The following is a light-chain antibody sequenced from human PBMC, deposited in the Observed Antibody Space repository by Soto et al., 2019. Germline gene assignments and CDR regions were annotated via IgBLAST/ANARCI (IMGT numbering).Light chain of an antibody. CDR1: QSISSW. J-gene: IGKJ1*01. CDR3: QKYNSYLWT. V-gene: IGKV1-5*01. CDR2: AAS. Sequence: DIQMTQSPSTLSASVGDRVTITCRASQSISSWLAWYQQKPGKAPKLLIYAASTLQSGVPSRFSGSGSGTDFTLTISSLQPDDFATYYCQKYNSYLWTFGQGTKVDIK.